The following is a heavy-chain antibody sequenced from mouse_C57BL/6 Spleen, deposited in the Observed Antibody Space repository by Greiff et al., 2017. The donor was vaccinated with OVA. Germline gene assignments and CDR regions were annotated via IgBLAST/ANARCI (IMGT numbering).Heavy chain of an antibody. CDR1: GYSITSGYY. V-gene: IGHV3-6*01. Sequence: EVQRVESGPGLVKPSQSLSLTCSVTGYSITSGYYWNWIRQFPGNKLEWMGYISYDGSNNYNPSLKNRISITRDTSKNQFFLKLNSVTTEDTATYYCARDLGLLRYFDVWGTGTTVTVSS. J-gene: IGHJ1*03. CDR2: ISYDGSN. D-gene: IGHD2-3*01. CDR3: ARDLGLLRYFDV.